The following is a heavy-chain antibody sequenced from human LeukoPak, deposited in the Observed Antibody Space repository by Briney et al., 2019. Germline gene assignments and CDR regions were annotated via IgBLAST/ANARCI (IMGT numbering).Heavy chain of an antibody. CDR3: ARDEITGDRPFDY. Sequence: GGSLRLSCAASGFTFSSYSMNWVRQAPGKGLEWVSSISSSSYIYYADSVKGRFTISRDNAKNSLYLQMNSLRAEDTAVYYCARDEITGDRPFDYWGQGTLVTVSS. J-gene: IGHJ4*02. CDR1: GFTFSSYS. D-gene: IGHD7-27*01. CDR2: ISSSSYI. V-gene: IGHV3-21*01.